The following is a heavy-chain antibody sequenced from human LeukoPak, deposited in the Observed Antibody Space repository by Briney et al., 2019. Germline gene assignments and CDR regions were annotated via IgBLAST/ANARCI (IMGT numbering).Heavy chain of an antibody. J-gene: IGHJ4*02. CDR1: GYTFTGYY. CDR3: ASGRDSGGYLGPFDY. Sequence: ASVKVSCKASGYTFTGYYMHWIRQAPGQGLEWLGWINPNSGGTDYAQKFQGWVTVTRDTSISTAYMELSRLRSDDTAVYYCASGRDSGGYLGPFDYWGQGTLVIVSS. D-gene: IGHD1-26*01. CDR2: INPNSGGT. V-gene: IGHV1-2*04.